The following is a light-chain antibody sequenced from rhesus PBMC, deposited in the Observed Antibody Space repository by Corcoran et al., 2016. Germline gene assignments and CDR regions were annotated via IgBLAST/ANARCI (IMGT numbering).Light chain of an antibody. Sequence: DIQMTQSPSSLSASVGDRVTITCRASQGITNDLAWYQQKPGETPKLLIYEASSLQSGIPSRFSGSGSGTYFTLTISRLQSEDFATYYCQHYYSTPWTFGQGTKVEIK. V-gene: IGKV1-25*01. CDR2: EAS. CDR3: QHYYSTPWT. CDR1: QGITND. J-gene: IGKJ1*01.